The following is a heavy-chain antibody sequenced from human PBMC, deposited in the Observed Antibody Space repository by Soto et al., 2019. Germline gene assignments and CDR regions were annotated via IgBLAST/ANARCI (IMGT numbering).Heavy chain of an antibody. J-gene: IGHJ6*02. V-gene: IGHV3-30*03. CDR1: GFSFNTSG. CDR2: IAFDGSQE. Sequence: QVQLVESGGGVVQPGRALRLSCAASGFSFNTSGMHWVRQAPGKGLEWVAVIAFDGSQEFYGDSVRGRFTISGDNSKNTLFLQMKSLTPGDTAVYYCATKVRVTNYLYYGMDVWGQGTTVTVSS. CDR3: ATKVRVTNYLYYGMDV. D-gene: IGHD2-21*02.